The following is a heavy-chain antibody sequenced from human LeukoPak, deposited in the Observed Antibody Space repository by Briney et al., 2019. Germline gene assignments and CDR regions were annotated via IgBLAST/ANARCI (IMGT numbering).Heavy chain of an antibody. CDR3: ARIQGGYSYGFVDY. CDR2: IYSGDNT. D-gene: IGHD5-18*01. Sequence: GGSLRLSCAASGFTVSSYYMTWVRQAPGKGLQWVSVIYSGDNTYYADSVKGRFTISRDRSRNTLYLDMNSLRAEDTAVYYCARIQGGYSYGFVDYWGHGTLVTVSS. V-gene: IGHV3-53*01. J-gene: IGHJ4*01. CDR1: GFTVSSYY.